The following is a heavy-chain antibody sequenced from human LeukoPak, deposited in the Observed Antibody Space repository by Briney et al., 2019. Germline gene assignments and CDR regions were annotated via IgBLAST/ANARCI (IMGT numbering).Heavy chain of an antibody. Sequence: GGSLRLSCAASGFTFSSFAMSWVRQAPGKGMDWVSSISGGSENTYYADSVKGRFTISRDNSKNTLDLHLNSLTADDTAVYYCANMQLVKGVFEIWGQGTRVTVSS. J-gene: IGHJ3*02. CDR1: GFTFSSFA. V-gene: IGHV3-23*01. D-gene: IGHD6-13*01. CDR3: ANMQLVKGVFEI. CDR2: ISGGSENT.